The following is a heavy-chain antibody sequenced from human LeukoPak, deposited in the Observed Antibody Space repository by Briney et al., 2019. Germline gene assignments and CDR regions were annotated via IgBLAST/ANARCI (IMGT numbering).Heavy chain of an antibody. D-gene: IGHD6-19*01. Sequence: SETLSLTCSVSGGSISISNYFWGWIRQPPGKGLEWIASISSTGITHYYPSLESRISVFVETSKNQFSLKLTSLTAADTAVYYFAFSGWFWGAFDYWGQGILVTVSS. CDR1: GGSISISNYF. CDR3: AFSGWFWGAFDY. J-gene: IGHJ4*02. V-gene: IGHV4-39*01. CDR2: ISSTGIT.